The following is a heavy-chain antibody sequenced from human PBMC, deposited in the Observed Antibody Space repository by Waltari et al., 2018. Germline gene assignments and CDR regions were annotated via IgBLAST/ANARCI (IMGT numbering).Heavy chain of an antibody. V-gene: IGHV4-34*12. CDR2: IIHSGST. CDR3: ARHLGWFDP. J-gene: IGHJ5*02. CDR1: GGSFTGYQ. Sequence: QMQLQQWGAGLLKPSETLSLTCAVYGGSFTGYQWSWVRQPPGKGLEWIGEIIHSGSTNYSPSLKSRATISVDSSKNQVFLRLTSVTAADTAVYYCARHLGWFDPWGQGTLVTVSS. D-gene: IGHD3-10*01.